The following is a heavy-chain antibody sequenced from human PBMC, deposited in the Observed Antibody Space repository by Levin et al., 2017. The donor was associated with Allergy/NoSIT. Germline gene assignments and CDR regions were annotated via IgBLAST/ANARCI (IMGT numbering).Heavy chain of an antibody. V-gene: IGHV3-13*01. CDR1: GFTFSTYG. CDR3: ARDSGSGLDY. D-gene: IGHD6-19*01. Sequence: LSLTCAASGFTFSTYGMDWVRQATGKGLEWVSHIGSAGDTWYPDSVKGRFTISRENAKNSLYLQMNSLRAGDTVVYYCARDSGSGLDYWGQGTLVTVSS. J-gene: IGHJ4*02. CDR2: IGSAGDT.